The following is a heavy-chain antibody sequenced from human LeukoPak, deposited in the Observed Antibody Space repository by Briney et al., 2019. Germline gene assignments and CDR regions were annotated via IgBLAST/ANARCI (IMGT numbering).Heavy chain of an antibody. D-gene: IGHD6-13*01. Sequence: GGSLRLSCPASGFTFSSYAMHWVRQAPGKGLEYVSAISSNGGSTYYADSVKGRFTISRDNSKNTLYLQMSSLRAEDTAVYYCVKGGGIAAAGSIPFDYWGQGTLVTVSS. CDR3: VKGGGIAAAGSIPFDY. CDR1: GFTFSSYA. J-gene: IGHJ4*02. CDR2: ISSNGGST. V-gene: IGHV3-64D*06.